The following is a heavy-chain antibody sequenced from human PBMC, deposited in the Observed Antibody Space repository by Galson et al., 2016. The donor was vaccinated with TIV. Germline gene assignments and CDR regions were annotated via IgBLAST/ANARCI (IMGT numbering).Heavy chain of an antibody. Sequence: SVKVSCKASGGTFSSYAFTWVRQAPGQGLEWMGKIIGMFGTTNYAQKFQGRVTITADDFTSTAYMELSSLRSEDTAVYYCARAGDYYGSGSYSDWGQGTLVTVSS. D-gene: IGHD3-10*01. CDR3: ARAGDYYGSGSYSD. CDR2: IIGMFGTT. CDR1: GGTFSSYA. J-gene: IGHJ4*02. V-gene: IGHV1-69*13.